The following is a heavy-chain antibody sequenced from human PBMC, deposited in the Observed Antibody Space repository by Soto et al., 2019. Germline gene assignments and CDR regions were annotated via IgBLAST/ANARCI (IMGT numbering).Heavy chain of an antibody. V-gene: IGHV1-3*01. CDR1: GYTITSNA. CDR3: ARGDQDAFDK. Sequence: QVQLVQSEAEVKKPGASVKVSCKASGYTITSNAMHWVRQAPGQRLEWMGWINDGKGDKKYSQKHQGRVTITRDTSARTAYMELSNLRSEDTAVYYCARGDQDAFDKWGQGTMGTVSS. CDR2: INDGKGDK. J-gene: IGHJ3*02.